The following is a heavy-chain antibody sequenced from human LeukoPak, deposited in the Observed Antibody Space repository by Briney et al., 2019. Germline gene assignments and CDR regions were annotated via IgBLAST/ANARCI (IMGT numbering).Heavy chain of an antibody. V-gene: IGHV1-2*02. CDR3: ARGGIAARPFDY. CDR1: GYTFTDYY. J-gene: IGHJ4*02. Sequence: ASVKVSCKASGYTFTDYYIHWVRQAPGQGLGWVGWVNPSSGDTDYAQKFQVSVTVTRDTSISTAYMELTSLKSDDTAVYCCARGGIAARPFDYWGQGTLVTVSS. D-gene: IGHD6-6*01. CDR2: VNPSSGDT.